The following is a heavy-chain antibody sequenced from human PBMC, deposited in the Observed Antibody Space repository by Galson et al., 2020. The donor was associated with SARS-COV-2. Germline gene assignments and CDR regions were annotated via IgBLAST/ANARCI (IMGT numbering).Heavy chain of an antibody. D-gene: IGHD3-3*01. CDR2: IYYSGST. CDR3: ARAPRNTIFGVVSAFDI. V-gene: IGHV4-31*03. CDR1: GGSISSGGYY. Sequence: ETSETLSLTCTVSGGSISSGGYYWSWIRQHPGKGLEWIGYIYYSGSTYYNPSLKSRVTISVDTSKNQFSLKLSSVTAADTAVYYCARAPRNTIFGVVSAFDIWGQGIMVTVSS. J-gene: IGHJ3*02.